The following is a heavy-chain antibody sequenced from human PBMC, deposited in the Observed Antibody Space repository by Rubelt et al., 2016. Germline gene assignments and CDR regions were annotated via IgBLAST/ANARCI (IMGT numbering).Heavy chain of an antibody. CDR3: ARDGRIAAASAGDAFDM. CDR2: IYSSGST. D-gene: IGHD6-13*01. Sequence: QVQLQESGPGLVKPSETLSLTCTVSGGSISSYYWSWIRQPPGKGLEWIGYIYSSGSTNYSPSLTGRVTMSVDTSKNQISLQLNSVTPEDTAVYYCARDGRIAAASAGDAFDMWGQGTMVTVSS. V-gene: IGHV4-59*12. J-gene: IGHJ3*02. CDR1: GGSISSYY.